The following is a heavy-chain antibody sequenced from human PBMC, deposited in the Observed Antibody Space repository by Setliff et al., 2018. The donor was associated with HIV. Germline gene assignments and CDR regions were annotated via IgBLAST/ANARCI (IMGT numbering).Heavy chain of an antibody. Sequence: SVKVSCKAAGGTFDNYVFSWVRKAPGRGLEWIGTIIPILDTTNYAQKFQDRVTITTDESTSSAYMELRSLTSEDTAVYYCARDLDEAVKDADNYVPLDLWGQGTLVTVSS. D-gene: IGHD3-16*01. CDR2: IIPILDTT. J-gene: IGHJ5*02. CDR1: GGTFDNYV. V-gene: IGHV1-69*11. CDR3: ARDLDEAVKDADNYVPLDL.